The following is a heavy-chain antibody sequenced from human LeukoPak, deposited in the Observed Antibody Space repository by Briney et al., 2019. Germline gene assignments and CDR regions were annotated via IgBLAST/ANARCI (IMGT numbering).Heavy chain of an antibody. D-gene: IGHD6-19*01. CDR2: IYYSGGT. J-gene: IGHJ4*02. Sequence: PSETLSLTCTVSGGSISSSSFYWGWIRQPPGKGLEWIGIIYYSGGTYYNPSLKSRVTISVDTSKNQFSLKLSSVTAADTAVYYCARRGWDNYFDYWGQGILVTVSS. CDR3: ARRGWDNYFDY. V-gene: IGHV4-39*01. CDR1: GGSISSSSFY.